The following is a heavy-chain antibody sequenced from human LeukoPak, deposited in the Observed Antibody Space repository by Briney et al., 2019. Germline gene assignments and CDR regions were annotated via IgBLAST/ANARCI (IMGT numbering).Heavy chain of an antibody. CDR3: AKGGVVATIGGDYYYYHYMDV. D-gene: IGHD5-12*01. CDR2: ISWNSGDI. Sequence: PGGSLRLSCAASGFTFDDYAMHWVRQAPGKGLEWVSGISWNSGDIGYADSVKGRFTISRDNAKNSLYLQMNSLRAEDTARYYCAKGGVVATIGGDYYYYHYMDVWGKGTTVTISS. J-gene: IGHJ6*03. V-gene: IGHV3-9*01. CDR1: GFTFDDYA.